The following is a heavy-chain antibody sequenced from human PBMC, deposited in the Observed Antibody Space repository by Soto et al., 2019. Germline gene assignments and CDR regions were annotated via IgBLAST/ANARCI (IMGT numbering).Heavy chain of an antibody. CDR2: IYYSGST. Sequence: SETLSLTCTVSGGSISSSSYYWGWIRQPPGKGLEWIGSIYYSGSTYYNPSLKSRVTISVDTSKNQFSLKLSSVTAADTAVYYCARSYDILTGYYSFSEPFDYWGQGTLVTVSS. J-gene: IGHJ4*02. CDR1: GGSISSSSYY. D-gene: IGHD3-9*01. CDR3: ARSYDILTGYYSFSEPFDY. V-gene: IGHV4-39*01.